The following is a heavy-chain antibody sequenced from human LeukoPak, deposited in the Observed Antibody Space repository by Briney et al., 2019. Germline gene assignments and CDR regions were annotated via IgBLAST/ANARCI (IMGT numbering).Heavy chain of an antibody. V-gene: IGHV3-7*01. D-gene: IGHD3-22*01. CDR1: GFTFRNYW. J-gene: IGHJ4*02. CDR2: TKPDGSAE. Sequence: QPGGSLRLSCAASGFTFRNYWMGWVRQAPGKGLEWVANTKPDGSAEYYGDSVKGRFTISRDNAKNSLYLQMNSLRAEDTAVYYCARDSSGYQWGQGTLVTVSS. CDR3: ARDSSGYQ.